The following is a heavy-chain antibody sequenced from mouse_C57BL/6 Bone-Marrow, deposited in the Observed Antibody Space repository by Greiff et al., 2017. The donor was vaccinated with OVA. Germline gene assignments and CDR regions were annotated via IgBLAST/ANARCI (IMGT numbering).Heavy chain of an antibody. V-gene: IGHV14-2*01. CDR1: GFNIKDYY. CDR3: ARESGVRHRYFDV. J-gene: IGHJ1*03. D-gene: IGHD1-2*01. Sequence: EVQLQQSGAELVKPGASVKLSCTASGFNIKDYYMHWVKQRTEQGLEWIGRIDPEDGETKYAPKFQGKATITADTSANTAYLQLRILKSGDTAVYYCARESGVRHRYFDVWGTGTTVTVSS. CDR2: IDPEDGET.